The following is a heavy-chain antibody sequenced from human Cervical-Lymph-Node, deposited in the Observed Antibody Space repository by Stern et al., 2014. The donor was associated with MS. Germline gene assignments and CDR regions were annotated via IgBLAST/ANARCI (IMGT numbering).Heavy chain of an antibody. Sequence: VQLVQSGGGVVKPGGSLRLSCLASGFTFSDYYMTWIRQAPGKGLEGVAYFSGTGTTTSYGESVRGRFTISRDNSKNSLYLQMNGLKVDDTAVYYCAKDRRERNDRDGLDLWGQGTLVTVSS. D-gene: IGHD1-1*01. CDR2: FSGTGTTT. CDR3: AKDRRERNDRDGLDL. CDR1: GFTFSDYY. J-gene: IGHJ5*02. V-gene: IGHV3-11*01.